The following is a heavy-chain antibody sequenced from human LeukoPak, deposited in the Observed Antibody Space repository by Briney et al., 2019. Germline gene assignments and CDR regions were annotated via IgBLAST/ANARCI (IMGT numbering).Heavy chain of an antibody. CDR2: ISYDGSNK. V-gene: IGHV3-30*04. CDR1: GLTFSSYA. CDR3: ARDGRLGYCTNGVCPFDY. J-gene: IGHJ4*02. Sequence: GGSLRLSCAASGLTFSSYAMHWVRQAPGKGLEWVAVISYDGSNKYYADSVKGRFTISRDNSKNTLYLQMNSLRAEDTAVYYCARDGRLGYCTNGVCPFDYWGQGTLVTVSS. D-gene: IGHD2-8*01.